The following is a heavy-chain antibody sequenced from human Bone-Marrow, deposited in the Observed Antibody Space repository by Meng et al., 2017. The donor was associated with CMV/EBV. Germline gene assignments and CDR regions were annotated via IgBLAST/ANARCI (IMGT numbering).Heavy chain of an antibody. CDR3: ARDSIVVPAIVYYYYGMDV. CDR1: GYTFTSYD. V-gene: IGHV1-8*01. CDR2: MNPNSGNT. D-gene: IGHD2-2*01. Sequence: ASVKVSCKASGYTFTSYDINWVRQATGQGLEWMGWMNPNSGNTGYAQKFQGRVTMTRDTSISTAYMELSRLRSDDTAVYYCARDSIVVPAIVYYYYGMDVWGQGTTV. J-gene: IGHJ6*02.